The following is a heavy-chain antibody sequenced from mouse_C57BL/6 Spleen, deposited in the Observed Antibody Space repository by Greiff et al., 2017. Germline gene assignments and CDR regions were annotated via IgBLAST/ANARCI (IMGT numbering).Heavy chain of an antibody. V-gene: IGHV1-50*01. Sequence: QVQLQQPGAELVKPGASVKLSCKASGYTFTSYWMQWVKQRPGQGLEWIGEIDPSDSYTNYNQKFKGKATLTVDTSSSTAYMQLSSLTSEDSAVYYCARSPYATRYFDYWGQGTTLTVSS. CDR1: GYTFTSYW. CDR3: ARSPYATRYFDY. J-gene: IGHJ2*01. D-gene: IGHD1-1*01. CDR2: IDPSDSYT.